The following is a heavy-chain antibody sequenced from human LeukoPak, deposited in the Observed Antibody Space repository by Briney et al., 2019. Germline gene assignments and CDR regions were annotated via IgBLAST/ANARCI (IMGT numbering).Heavy chain of an antibody. CDR3: ARRYYYGSGSFFFDY. Sequence: SETPSLTCTVSGGSISSYYWSWIRQPPGKGLEWIGYIHYSGSTNHNPSLKSRVTISVDTSKNQFPLKLSSVTAADTAVYYCARRYYYGSGSFFFDYWGQGTLVTVSS. CDR1: GGSISSYY. J-gene: IGHJ4*02. D-gene: IGHD3-10*01. V-gene: IGHV4-59*01. CDR2: IHYSGST.